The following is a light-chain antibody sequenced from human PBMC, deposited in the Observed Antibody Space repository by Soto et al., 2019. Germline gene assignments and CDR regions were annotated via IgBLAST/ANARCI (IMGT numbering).Light chain of an antibody. J-gene: IGKJ1*01. Sequence: EIVLTQSPGTLSLSPGDRATLSCRASQSVSSSFLAWYQRKPGQAPRLLIYGASSRATGIADRFSGSGSGTDFTLTISRLEPEDFAVYYCQQYGSSPWTFGQGTKV. V-gene: IGKV3-20*01. CDR3: QQYGSSPWT. CDR2: GAS. CDR1: QSVSSSF.